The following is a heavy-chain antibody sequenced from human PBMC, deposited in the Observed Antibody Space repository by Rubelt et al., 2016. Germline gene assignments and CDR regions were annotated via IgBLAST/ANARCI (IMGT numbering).Heavy chain of an antibody. CDR1: GGSISSSSYY. CDR2: IYHSGST. V-gene: IGHV4-39*01. D-gene: IGHD1-14*01. CDR3: AGQRPDVQPHHRIFDY. J-gene: IGHJ4*02. Sequence: QLQLQESGPGLVKPSETLSLTCTVSGGSISSSSYYWGWIRQPPGKGLEWIGSIYHSGSTYYNPSVNSGGTIVLETFKNQFSLKRRSVTAADTAVYYCAGQRPDVQPHHRIFDYWGQGTLVTVSS.